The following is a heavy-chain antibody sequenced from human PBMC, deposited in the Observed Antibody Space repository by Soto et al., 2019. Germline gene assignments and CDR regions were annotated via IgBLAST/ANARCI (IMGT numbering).Heavy chain of an antibody. CDR1: GGSFSSYS. CDR3: ARDPAP. CDR2: IYNSVST. J-gene: IGHJ5*02. V-gene: IGHV4-4*08. Sequence: SETLSLTCTVSGGSFSSYSWSWIRQPPGKGLEWIGYIYNSVSTNYNPSLKSRVTISVDTSKNQFSLKLTSVTAADTAVYYCARDPAPWGQGTLVTVSS.